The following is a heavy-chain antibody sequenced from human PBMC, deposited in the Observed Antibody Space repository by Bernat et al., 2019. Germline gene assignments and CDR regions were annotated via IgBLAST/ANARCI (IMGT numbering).Heavy chain of an antibody. J-gene: IGHJ6*03. CDR3: AKDTNMDV. V-gene: IGHV3-30-3*01. Sequence: QVQLVESGGGVVQPGRSLRLSCAASGFTFSSYAIHWVRQAPGKGLEWVAVISYDGSNKYYADSVKGRFTISRDNSKNTLYLQMNSLRAEDTAVYYCAKDTNMDVWGKGTTVTVSS. D-gene: IGHD3-3*01. CDR2: ISYDGSNK. CDR1: GFTFSSYA.